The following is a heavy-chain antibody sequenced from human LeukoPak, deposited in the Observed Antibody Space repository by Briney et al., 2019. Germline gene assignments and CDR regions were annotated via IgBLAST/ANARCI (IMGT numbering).Heavy chain of an antibody. Sequence: ASVKVSCTASGYTFTGYYMHWVRQAPGQGLEWIGWIHPNSGGTKYAQRFQGRVTVTRDTSISTVYMELSRLRSDDTAVCYCARWGKYYYDSSGYYYWGQGTLVSVSS. J-gene: IGHJ4*02. D-gene: IGHD3-22*01. CDR3: ARWGKYYYDSSGYYY. V-gene: IGHV1-2*02. CDR2: IHPNSGGT. CDR1: GYTFTGYY.